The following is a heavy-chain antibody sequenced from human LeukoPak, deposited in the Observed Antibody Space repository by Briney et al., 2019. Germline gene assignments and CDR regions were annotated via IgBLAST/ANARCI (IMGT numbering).Heavy chain of an antibody. CDR2: IYYSGST. CDR3: ARDFGIISFVFDY. Sequence: SETLSLTCTVSGGSISSSTYYWVWIRQPPGKGLEWIGSIYYSGSTYYNPSLKSRVTISVDTSKNQFSLKLSSVTAADTAGYYCARDFGIISFVFDYWGQGTLVTVSS. CDR1: GGSISSSTYY. V-gene: IGHV4-39*07. D-gene: IGHD3-3*01. J-gene: IGHJ4*02.